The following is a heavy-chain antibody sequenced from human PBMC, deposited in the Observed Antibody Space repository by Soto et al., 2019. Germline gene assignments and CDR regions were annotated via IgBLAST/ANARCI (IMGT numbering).Heavy chain of an antibody. J-gene: IGHJ6*02. D-gene: IGHD5-12*01. Sequence: SSETLSLTCAVYGGSFSGYYWSWIRQPPGKGLEWIGEINHSGSTNYNPSLKSRVTISVDTSKNQFSLKLSSVTAADTAVYYCARVPRGYSGYDWSPRYYYYGMDGWGQGXTVAV. V-gene: IGHV4-34*01. CDR2: INHSGST. CDR3: ARVPRGYSGYDWSPRYYYYGMDG. CDR1: GGSFSGYY.